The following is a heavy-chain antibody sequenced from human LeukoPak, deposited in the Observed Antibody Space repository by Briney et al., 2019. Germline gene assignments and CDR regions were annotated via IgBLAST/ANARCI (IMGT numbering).Heavy chain of an antibody. CDR1: GFTFSSYA. J-gene: IGHJ3*02. CDR2: ISGSGGST. V-gene: IGHV3-23*01. CDR3: AKDSHLQQLVLSGAFDI. D-gene: IGHD6-13*01. Sequence: PGGSLRLSCAASGFTFSSYAMSWVRQAPGKGLEWVSAISGSGGSTYYADSVKSRFTISRDNSKNTLYLQMNSLRAEDTAVYYCAKDSHLQQLVLSGAFDIWGQGTMVTVSS.